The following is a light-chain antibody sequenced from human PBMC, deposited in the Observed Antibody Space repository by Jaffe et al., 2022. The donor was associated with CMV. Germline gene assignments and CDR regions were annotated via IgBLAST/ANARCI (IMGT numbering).Light chain of an antibody. J-gene: IGKJ1*01. V-gene: IGKV3-20*01. Sequence: EIVLTQSPGTLSLSPGERATLSCRASQSLSVNTLAWYQQKPGQAPRLLVYATGHRATGIPDRFSASGAGTDFALTIRRLEREDFAVYYCHQYDTSPQTFGQGTKVEIK. CDR2: ATG. CDR1: QSLSVNT. CDR3: HQYDTSPQT.